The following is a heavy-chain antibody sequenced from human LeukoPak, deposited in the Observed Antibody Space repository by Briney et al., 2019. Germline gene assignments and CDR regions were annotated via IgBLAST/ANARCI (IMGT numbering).Heavy chain of an antibody. V-gene: IGHV1-8*01. J-gene: IGHJ4*02. D-gene: IGHD5-12*01. CDR2: MNPNSGTT. CDR1: GYTFTNYD. Sequence: GSSVTVSCKASGYTFTNYDINWVRQPTGQGLEWMGWMNPNSGTTGYAQKFQGRVTMTRNTSISTAYMELSSLRSEDTAVYYGARGRGVDIVATNISYWGQGTLVTVSS. CDR3: ARGRGVDIVATNISY.